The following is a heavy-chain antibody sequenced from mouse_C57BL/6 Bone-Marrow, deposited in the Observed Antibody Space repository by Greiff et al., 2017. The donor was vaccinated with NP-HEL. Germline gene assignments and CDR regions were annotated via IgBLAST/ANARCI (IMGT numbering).Heavy chain of an antibody. CDR2: IDPSDSYT. CDR3: ARDPYYYYGSSYYFDY. Sequence: QVQLQQPGAELVMPGASVKLSCKASGYTFTSYWMHWVKQMPGQGLEWIGEIDPSDSYTNYNQKFKGKSTLTVDKSSSTAYMQLSSLTSEDSAVYYCARDPYYYYGSSYYFDYWGQGTTLTVSS. J-gene: IGHJ2*01. CDR1: GYTFTSYW. V-gene: IGHV1-69*01. D-gene: IGHD1-1*01.